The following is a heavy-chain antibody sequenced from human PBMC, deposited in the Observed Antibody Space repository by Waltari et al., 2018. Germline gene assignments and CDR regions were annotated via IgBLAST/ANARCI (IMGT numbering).Heavy chain of an antibody. V-gene: IGHV3-23*01. Sequence: EVQLLESGGDLVQPGGSLRLSCSASGITFTSYAMSWVRQAPGKGLEWVSAISKSGGGTYYADSVKGRFTISRDNSKSTLYLQMNSLRAEDTALYYCAKARGAQDFDYWGQGTLVTVLS. CDR3: AKARGAQDFDY. CDR1: GITFTSYA. CDR2: ISKSGGGT. J-gene: IGHJ4*02.